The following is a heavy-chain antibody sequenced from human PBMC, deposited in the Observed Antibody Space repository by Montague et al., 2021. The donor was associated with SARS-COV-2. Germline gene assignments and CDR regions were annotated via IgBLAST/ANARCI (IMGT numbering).Heavy chain of an antibody. CDR1: GFTFDDYT. D-gene: IGHD2-21*01. J-gene: IGHJ4*02. Sequence: SLRLSCAASGFTFDDYTMHWVRQVPEKGLEWVSLISWDGATTYYADSVKGRFTISRDNSDNSLYLQMNSLRPEDTAFYFCGKERAKYLWSAILDNWGQGTLVAVSS. CDR3: GKERAKYLWSAILDN. V-gene: IGHV3-43*01. CDR2: ISWDGATT.